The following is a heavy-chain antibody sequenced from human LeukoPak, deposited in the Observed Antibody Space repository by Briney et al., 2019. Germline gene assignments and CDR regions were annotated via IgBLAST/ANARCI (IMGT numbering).Heavy chain of an antibody. J-gene: IGHJ4*02. CDR1: GFAFSNYA. Sequence: PGGSLRLSCTTSGFAFSNYAMNWVRQAPGKGLEWVSGISGVSTYYADSVKGRFTNSRDNSKNVLYLQMNRLRAEDTAVYFCAKDICTSPRCLLYSDSWGQGTLVTVSS. CDR3: AKDICTSPRCLLYSDS. D-gene: IGHD2-8*01. CDR2: ISGVST. V-gene: IGHV3-23*01.